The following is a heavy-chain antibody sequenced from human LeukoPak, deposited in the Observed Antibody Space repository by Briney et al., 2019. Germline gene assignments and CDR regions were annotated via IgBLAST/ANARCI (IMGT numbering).Heavy chain of an antibody. Sequence: GGSLRLSCAASGFTFSSYGMHWVRQAPGKGLEWVVFIRYDGSNKYYADSVKGRFTISRDNSKNTLYLQMNSLRAEDTALYYCAKDWDDYYGSGSYFDYWGQGTLVTVSS. J-gene: IGHJ4*02. CDR1: GFTFSSYG. CDR3: AKDWDDYYGSGSYFDY. D-gene: IGHD3-10*01. CDR2: IRYDGSNK. V-gene: IGHV3-30*02.